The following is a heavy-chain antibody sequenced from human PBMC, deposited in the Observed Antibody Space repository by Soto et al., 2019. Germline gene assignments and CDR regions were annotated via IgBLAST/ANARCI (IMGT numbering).Heavy chain of an antibody. V-gene: IGHV3-33*01. J-gene: IGHJ3*02. CDR2: IWYDGSNK. CDR1: GFTFSSYG. CDR3: ARGGQHDAFDI. Sequence: QVPLVESGGGVVQPGRSLRLSCAASGFTFSSYGMHWVRQAPGKGLEWVAVIWYDGSNKYYADSVKGRVTISRDNSQNTLYLQMNSLRAEDTAVYYCARGGQHDAFDIWGQGTMVTVSS.